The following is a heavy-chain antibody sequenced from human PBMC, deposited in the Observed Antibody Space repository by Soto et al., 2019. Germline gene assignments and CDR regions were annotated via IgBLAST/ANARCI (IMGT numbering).Heavy chain of an antibody. CDR2: ISYDGSNK. D-gene: IGHD3-3*01. J-gene: IGHJ5*02. CDR3: AKDKHYDFWSGYAA. Sequence: SLRLSCAASGFTFSSYGMHWVRQAPGKGLEWVAVISYDGSNKYYADSVKGRFTISRDNSKNTLYLQMNSLRAEDTAVYYCAKDKHYDFWSGYAAWGQGTLVTVSS. CDR1: GFTFSSYG. V-gene: IGHV3-30*18.